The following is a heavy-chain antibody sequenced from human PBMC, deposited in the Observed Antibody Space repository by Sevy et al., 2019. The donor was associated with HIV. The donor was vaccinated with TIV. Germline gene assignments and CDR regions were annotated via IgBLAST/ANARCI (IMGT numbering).Heavy chain of an antibody. CDR2: ISAYNGNT. J-gene: IGHJ1*01. D-gene: IGHD6-19*01. V-gene: IGHV1-18*04. CDR3: ARGAAVAGRVEYFQH. CDR1: GYTFTSYG. Sequence: ASVKVSCKASGYTFTSYGISWVRQAPGQGLEWMGWISAYNGNTNYAQKLQGRVTMTTDTSTSTAYMELRSLRSDDTAVYYCARGAAVAGRVEYFQHWGQGTLVTVSS.